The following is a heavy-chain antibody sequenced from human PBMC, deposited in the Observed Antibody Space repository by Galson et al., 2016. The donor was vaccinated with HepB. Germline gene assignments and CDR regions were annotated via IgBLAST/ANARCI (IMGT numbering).Heavy chain of an antibody. D-gene: IGHD3-9*01. CDR2: IRSTHYI. J-gene: IGHJ4*02. V-gene: IGHV3-21*01. CDR3: ARDDYEIFTGYPGLFDY. CDR1: GFTFSSYS. Sequence: SLRLSCAASGFTFSSYSLNWVRQAPGKGLEWVASIRSTHYISYADSMKGRFTISRDNAKNSLCLQMNSLRAEDTAVYYCARDDYEIFTGYPGLFDYWGQGTLVTVSS.